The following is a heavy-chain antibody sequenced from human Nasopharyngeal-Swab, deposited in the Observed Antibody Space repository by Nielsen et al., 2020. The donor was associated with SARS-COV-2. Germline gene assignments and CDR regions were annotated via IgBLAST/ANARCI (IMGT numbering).Heavy chain of an antibody. CDR2: VVYSGRT. CDR3: ARRDYDFWSGFNGYYYGMDV. Sequence: SETLSLTCTVSGGSVSSDIYSWSWIRQPPGKGLEWIGYVVYSGRTYYNPSLKSRVTISVDTSKNQFSLKLSSVTAADTAVYYCARRDYDFWSGFNGYYYGMDVWGQGTTVTVSS. V-gene: IGHV4-61*01. J-gene: IGHJ6*02. D-gene: IGHD3-3*01. CDR1: GGSVSSDIYS.